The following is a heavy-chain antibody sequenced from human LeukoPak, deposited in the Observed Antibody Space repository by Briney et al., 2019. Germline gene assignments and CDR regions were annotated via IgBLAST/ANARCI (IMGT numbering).Heavy chain of an antibody. CDR1: GFTFSSYW. CDR2: INNDGSST. D-gene: IGHD2-2*01. CDR3: ARTYCSSTSCYVDY. V-gene: IGHV3-74*01. J-gene: IGHJ4*02. Sequence: GGSLRLSCAVSGFTFSSYWMHWVRQAPGKGLVWVSRINNDGSSTSYADSVKGRFTISRDNAKNTLYLQMNSLRAEDTAVYYCARTYCSSTSCYVDYWGQGTLVTVSS.